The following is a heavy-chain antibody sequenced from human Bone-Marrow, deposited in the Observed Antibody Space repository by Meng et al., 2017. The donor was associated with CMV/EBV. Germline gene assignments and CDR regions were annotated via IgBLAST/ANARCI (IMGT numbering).Heavy chain of an antibody. CDR2: ISWDGGST. CDR1: GFIFDDYT. CDR3: AKDIESTSWYGYYYYGMDV. D-gene: IGHD6-13*01. V-gene: IGHV3-43*01. J-gene: IGHJ6*01. Sequence: GESLKISCAASGFIFDDYTMHWVRQAPGKGLEWVSLISWDGGSTYYADSVKGRFTISRDNSKNSLYLQMNSLRIEDTALYYCAKDIESTSWYGYYYYGMDVWGQGTTVTFSS.